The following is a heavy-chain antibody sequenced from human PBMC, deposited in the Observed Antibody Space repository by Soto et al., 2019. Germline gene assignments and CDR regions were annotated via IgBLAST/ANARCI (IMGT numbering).Heavy chain of an antibody. CDR3: ARSSIVVAGTFDY. Sequence: SETLSLTCTVSGGSISSGDYYWSWIRQPPGKGLEWIGYIYYSGSTYYNPSLKSRVTISVDMSKNQFSLKLSSVTAADTAVYYCARSSIVVAGTFDYWGQGTLVTVSS. CDR1: GGSISSGDYY. D-gene: IGHD6-19*01. J-gene: IGHJ4*02. V-gene: IGHV4-30-4*01. CDR2: IYYSGST.